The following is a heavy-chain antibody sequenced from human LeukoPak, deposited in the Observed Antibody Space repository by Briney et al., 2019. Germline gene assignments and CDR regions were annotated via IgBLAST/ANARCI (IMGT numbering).Heavy chain of an antibody. V-gene: IGHV3-66*04. Sequence: GGSVTLSCAAAGGTGSGNGRNWVRQAPGKGLEWVSILYSGGNTYYADSVKGRFTISRDNSKNTLYLQMNGLRAEDTAVYFCARQQDTTNPAYWGQGTLVTVSS. CDR2: LYSGGNT. CDR3: ARQQDTTNPAY. CDR1: GGTGSGNG. D-gene: IGHD5-18*01. J-gene: IGHJ4*02.